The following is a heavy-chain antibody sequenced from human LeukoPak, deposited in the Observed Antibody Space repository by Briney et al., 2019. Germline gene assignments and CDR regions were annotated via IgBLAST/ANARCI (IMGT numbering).Heavy chain of an antibody. V-gene: IGHV4-34*01. CDR3: ARDGADFWSGYYTPWYLDY. D-gene: IGHD3-3*01. CDR1: AGSFSGYY. CDR2: INHSGST. J-gene: IGHJ4*02. Sequence: SETLSLTCAVYAGSFSGYYWSWIRQPPGKGLEWIGEINHSGSTNYNPSLKSRVTISVDTSKNQFSLKLSSVTAADTAVYYCARDGADFWSGYYTPWYLDYWGQGTLVTVSS.